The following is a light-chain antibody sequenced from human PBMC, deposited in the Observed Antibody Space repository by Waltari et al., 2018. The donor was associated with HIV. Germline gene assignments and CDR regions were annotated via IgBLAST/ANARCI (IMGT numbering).Light chain of an antibody. Sequence: HSALTQPPSASGSPGQSVTISCTGTSTDVGAYNYISWYQQHSGEAPKLIIYEVTHRAAGVPDRFSGSRSGNTASLSGSGLQAEDEADFYCSSYAGSTVIFGGGTKLTVL. CDR2: EVT. V-gene: IGLV2-8*01. CDR3: SSYAGSTVI. CDR1: STDVGAYNY. J-gene: IGLJ2*01.